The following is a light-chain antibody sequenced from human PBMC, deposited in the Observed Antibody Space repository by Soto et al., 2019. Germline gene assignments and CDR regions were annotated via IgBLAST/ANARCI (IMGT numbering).Light chain of an antibody. CDR2: DVS. CDR1: SSDVGGYNY. Sequence: QSALTQPASVSGSPGQSITISCTGTSSDVGGYNYVSWYQQHPGKAPKLMIYDVSNRPSGVSNRFSGSKSGNTASLTISGLQADDEADYYCSSYTSSSPPHVVFGGGTKLTVL. V-gene: IGLV2-14*01. J-gene: IGLJ2*01. CDR3: SSYTSSSPPHVV.